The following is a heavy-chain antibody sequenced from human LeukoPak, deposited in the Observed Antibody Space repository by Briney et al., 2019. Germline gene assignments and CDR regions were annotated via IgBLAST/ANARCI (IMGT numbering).Heavy chain of an antibody. CDR2: INHSGST. V-gene: IGHV4-34*01. CDR1: GGSFSGCY. D-gene: IGHD3-22*01. CDR3: ARVYDSSGYFAN. J-gene: IGHJ1*01. Sequence: SETLSLTCAVYGGSFSGCYWSWIRQPPGKGLEWIGEINHSGSTNYNPSLKSRVTISVDTSKNQFSLKLSSVTAADTAVYYCARVYDSSGYFANWGQGTLVTVSS.